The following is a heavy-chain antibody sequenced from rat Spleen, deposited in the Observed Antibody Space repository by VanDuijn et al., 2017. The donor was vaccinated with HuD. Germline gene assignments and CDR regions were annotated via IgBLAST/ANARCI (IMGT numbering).Heavy chain of an antibody. V-gene: IGHV5-25*01. CDR3: ARPSILRIIDY. CDR1: GFTFSNYD. Sequence: EVQLVESGGGLVQPGRSLKLSCAASGFTFSNYDMAWVRQAPTKGLEWVASISPSGGSTYYRNSVKGRFTVARDNAKSTLYLQMDSLRSEDTATYYCARPSILRIIDYWGQGVMVTVSS. J-gene: IGHJ2*01. D-gene: IGHD1-6*01. CDR2: ISPSGGST.